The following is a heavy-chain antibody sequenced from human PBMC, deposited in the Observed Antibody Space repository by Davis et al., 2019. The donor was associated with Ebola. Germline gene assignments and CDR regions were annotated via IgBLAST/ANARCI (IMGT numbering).Heavy chain of an antibody. CDR3: ATQGGYVNIAAGGYFDY. CDR1: GGPIRSSSHY. V-gene: IGHV4-39*01. D-gene: IGHD6-13*01. Sequence: MPGGSLRLSCTVSGGPIRSSSHYWRRIRQPPGKGLEWIGSLYYSGSTYYNPSLKSRVTISVDTSKNQFSLKLSSVTAADTAVYYCATQGGYVNIAAGGYFDYWGQGTLVTVSS. CDR2: LYYSGST. J-gene: IGHJ4*02.